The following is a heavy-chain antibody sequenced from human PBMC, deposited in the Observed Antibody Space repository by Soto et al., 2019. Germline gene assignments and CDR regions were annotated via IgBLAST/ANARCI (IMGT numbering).Heavy chain of an antibody. CDR2: ISSSGSTI. CDR1: GFTFSSYE. J-gene: IGHJ1*01. Sequence: GGSLRLSCAASGFTFSSYEMNWVRQAPGKGLEWVSYISSSGSTIYYADSVKGRFTISRDNAKNSLYLQMNSLRAEDTAVYYCATGIHYYDSSGYYGEYFQHWGQGTLVTVSS. V-gene: IGHV3-48*03. CDR3: ATGIHYYDSSGYYGEYFQH. D-gene: IGHD3-22*01.